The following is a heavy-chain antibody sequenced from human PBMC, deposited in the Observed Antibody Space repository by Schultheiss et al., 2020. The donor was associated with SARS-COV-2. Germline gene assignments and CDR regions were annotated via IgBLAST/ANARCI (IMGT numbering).Heavy chain of an antibody. CDR2: INTNTGNP. CDR3: ARPYDSSGYYYVVDAFDI. J-gene: IGHJ3*02. V-gene: IGHV7-4-1*02. Sequence: ASVKVSCKASGGTFSSYAISWVRQAPGQGLEWMGWINTNTGNPTYAQGFTGRFVFSLDTSVSTAYLQISSLKAEDTAVYYCARPYDSSGYYYVVDAFDIWGQGTMVTVSS. CDR1: GGTFSSYA. D-gene: IGHD3-22*01.